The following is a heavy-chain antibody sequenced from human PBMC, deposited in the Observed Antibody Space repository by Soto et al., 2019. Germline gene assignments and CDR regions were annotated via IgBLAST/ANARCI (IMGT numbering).Heavy chain of an antibody. J-gene: IGHJ5*02. V-gene: IGHV4-34*01. CDR3: ARDFAIVVVPAAHNWFDP. CDR1: GGSFSGYY. CDR2: INHSGST. D-gene: IGHD2-2*01. Sequence: SETLSLTCAVYGGSFSGYYWSWIRQPPGKGLERIGEINHSGSTNYNPSLKSRVTISVDTSKNQFSLKLSSVTAADTAVYYCARDFAIVVVPAAHNWFDPWGQGTLVTVSS.